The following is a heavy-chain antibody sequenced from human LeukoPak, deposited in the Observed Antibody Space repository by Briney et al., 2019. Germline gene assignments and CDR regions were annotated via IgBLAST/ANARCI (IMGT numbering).Heavy chain of an antibody. CDR1: GGSISSYY. Sequence: SETLSLTCTVSGGSISSYYWSWIRQPAGKGLEWIGRIYTSGSTNYNPSLKSRVTMSVDTSKNQFSLKLSSVTAADTAVYYCARDGHYYDSSGYCNYFDYWGQGTLVTVSS. CDR3: ARDGHYYDSSGYCNYFDY. CDR2: IYTSGST. J-gene: IGHJ4*02. D-gene: IGHD3-22*01. V-gene: IGHV4-4*07.